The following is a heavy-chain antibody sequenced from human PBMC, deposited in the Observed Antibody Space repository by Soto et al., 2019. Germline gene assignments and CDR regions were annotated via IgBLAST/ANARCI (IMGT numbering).Heavy chain of an antibody. V-gene: IGHV4-31*03. D-gene: IGHD4-17*01. CDR1: GGSISSGGYY. CDR3: ARGRPHITRYGGIDY. J-gene: IGHJ4*02. CDR2: IYYSGST. Sequence: PSKTLSLTCTVPGGSISSGGYYWSWIRQHPGKGLEWIGYIYYSGSTYYNPSLKSRVTISVDTSKNQFSLKLSSVTAADTAVYYCARGRPHITRYGGIDYWGQGTLVTVSS.